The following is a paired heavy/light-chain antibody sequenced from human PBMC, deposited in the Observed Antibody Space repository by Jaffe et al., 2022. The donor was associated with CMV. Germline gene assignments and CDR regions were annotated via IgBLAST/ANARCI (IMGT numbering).Light chain of an antibody. Sequence: QTVVTQEPSLTVSPGGTVTLTCASSTGAVTSGYYPNWFQQKPGQAPRALIYSTSNKHSWTPARFSGSLLGGKAALTLSGVQPEDEAEYYCLLYYGGAQPWVFGGGTKLTVL. CDR1: TGAVTSGYY. J-gene: IGLJ3*02. CDR3: LLYYGGAQPWV. V-gene: IGLV7-43*01. CDR2: STS.
Heavy chain of an antibody. CDR1: GFTFSSYS. D-gene: IGHD2-15*01. J-gene: IGHJ5*02. CDR2: ISSSSSYI. CDR3: ARGAVVVAAKGGRQFDP. Sequence: EVQLVESGGGLVKPGGSLRLSCAASGFTFSSYSMNWVRQAPGKGLEWVSSISSSSSYIYYADSVKGRFTISRDNAKNSLYLQMNSLRAEDTAVYYCARGAVVVAAKGGRQFDPWGQGTLVTVSS. V-gene: IGHV3-21*01.